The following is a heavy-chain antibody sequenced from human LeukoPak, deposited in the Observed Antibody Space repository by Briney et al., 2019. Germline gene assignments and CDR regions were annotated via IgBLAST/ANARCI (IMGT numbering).Heavy chain of an antibody. Sequence: ASVKVSCKASGYTFTSYGISWVRQAPGQGLEWMGWISAYNGNTNYAQKLQGRVTITADESTSTAYMELSSLRSEDTAVYYCARGHSSGWYTADYWGQGTLVTVSS. D-gene: IGHD6-19*01. CDR2: ISAYNGNT. V-gene: IGHV1-18*01. J-gene: IGHJ4*02. CDR3: ARGHSSGWYTADY. CDR1: GYTFTSYG.